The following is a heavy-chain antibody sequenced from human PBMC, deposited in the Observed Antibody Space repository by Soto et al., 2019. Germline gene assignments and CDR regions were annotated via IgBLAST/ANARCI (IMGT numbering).Heavy chain of an antibody. V-gene: IGHV3-21*01. CDR3: ASAQAAMVTDSLEY. Sequence: GGSLRLSCAASGFTFSSYSMNCVRQAPGRGLEWVSSISSSSSYIYYADSVKGRFTISRDNAKNSLYLQMNSLRAEDTAVYYCASAQAAMVTDSLEYWGQGTLVTVSS. J-gene: IGHJ4*02. CDR1: GFTFSSYS. D-gene: IGHD5-18*01. CDR2: ISSSSSYI.